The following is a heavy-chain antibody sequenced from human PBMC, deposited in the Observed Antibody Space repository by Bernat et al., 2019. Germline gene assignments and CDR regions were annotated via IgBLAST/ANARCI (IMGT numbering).Heavy chain of an antibody. CDR1: GGSISGYY. CDR2: IYYSGST. CDR3: ARHKRDNYGSYYYYLDV. J-gene: IGHJ6*03. D-gene: IGHD4-11*01. Sequence: QVQLQESGPGLVKPSETLSPTCTVSGGSISGYYWSWIRQPPGKGLEWIGYIYYSGSTNSNPSLKSRVTISVDASKNQFSLKLSSVTAADTAVYYCARHKRDNYGSYYYYLDVWGKGTTVTVSS. V-gene: IGHV4-59*01.